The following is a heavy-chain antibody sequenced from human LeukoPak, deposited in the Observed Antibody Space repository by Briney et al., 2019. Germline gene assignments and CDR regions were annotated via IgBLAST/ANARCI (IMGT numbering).Heavy chain of an antibody. Sequence: SVKVSCKASGFTFTSSAVQWVQQARGQRLEWIGWIVVGSGNTNYAQKFQERVTITRDMSTSTAYMELSSLRSEDTAVYYCAAARPMVRGVISLFDYWGQGTLVTVSS. V-gene: IGHV1-58*01. J-gene: IGHJ4*02. CDR3: AAARPMVRGVISLFDY. D-gene: IGHD3-10*01. CDR1: GFTFTSSA. CDR2: IVVGSGNT.